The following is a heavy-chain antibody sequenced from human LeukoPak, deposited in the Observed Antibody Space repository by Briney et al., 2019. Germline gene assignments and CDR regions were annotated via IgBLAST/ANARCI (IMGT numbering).Heavy chain of an antibody. CDR1: SVSISSYY. V-gene: IGHV4-4*07. CDR3: ARTYSNYVDY. J-gene: IGHJ4*02. D-gene: IGHD4-11*01. Sequence: SETLSLTCTVSSVSISSYYWNWIRQPAGKGLEWIGRVYTSGSTDYNPSLKSRVTMSVDTSKNQFSLKLSSVTAADTAVYYCARTYSNYVDYWGQGTLVTASS. CDR2: VYTSGST.